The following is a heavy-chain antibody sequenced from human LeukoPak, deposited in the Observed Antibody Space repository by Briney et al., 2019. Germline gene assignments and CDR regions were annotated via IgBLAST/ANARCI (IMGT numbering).Heavy chain of an antibody. CDR1: GFTFSSYW. J-gene: IGHJ4*02. CDR2: IKQDGSEK. V-gene: IGHV3-7*03. CDR3: AREAGKIAAAGTFDY. D-gene: IGHD6-13*01. Sequence: PGGSLRISCAASGFTFSSYWMSWVRQAPGKGLEWVANIKQDGSEKYYVDSVKGRFTISRDNAKNSLYLQMNSLRAEDTAVYYCAREAGKIAAAGTFDYWGQGTLVTVSS.